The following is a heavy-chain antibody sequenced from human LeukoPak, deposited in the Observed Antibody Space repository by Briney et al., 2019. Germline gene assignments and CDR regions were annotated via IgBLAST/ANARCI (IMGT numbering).Heavy chain of an antibody. CDR2: IIPIFGTA. Sequence: GASVKVSCKASGGTFSSYAISWVRQAPGQGLEWMGGIIPIFGTANYAQKFQGRVTITADESTSTAYMELSSLRSEDTAVYYCALRGQYCSSTSCYKAVAGIYYFDYWGQGTLVTVTS. V-gene: IGHV1-69*13. D-gene: IGHD2-2*02. CDR1: GGTFSSYA. CDR3: ALRGQYCSSTSCYKAVAGIYYFDY. J-gene: IGHJ4*02.